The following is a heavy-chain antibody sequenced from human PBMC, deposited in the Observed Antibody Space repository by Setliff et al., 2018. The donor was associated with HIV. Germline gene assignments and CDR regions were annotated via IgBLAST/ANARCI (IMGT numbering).Heavy chain of an antibody. V-gene: IGHV3-74*03. CDR1: GFTFSNSC. CDR3: AKDRYYDSSGSPFDY. CDR2: INTDGSSA. Sequence: GALRLSCAASGFTFSNSCLHWVRQGPGKGLVGVSRINTDGSSATYADSVKGRFTNSRDNAKNTLYLQMDSRRAEDTAVYYCAKDRYYDSSGSPFDYWGQGTLVTVSS. J-gene: IGHJ4*02. D-gene: IGHD3-22*01.